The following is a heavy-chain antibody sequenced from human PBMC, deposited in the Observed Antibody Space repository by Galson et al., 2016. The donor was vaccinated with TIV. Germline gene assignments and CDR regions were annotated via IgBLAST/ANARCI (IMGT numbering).Heavy chain of an antibody. CDR3: ARDPRIYGDYLLAYFDY. CDR2: TLYDGTKK. D-gene: IGHD4-17*01. V-gene: IGHV3-30*03. J-gene: IGHJ4*02. CDR1: GFTFSSYG. Sequence: SLRLSCAASGFTFSSYGMHWVRQDPGKGLEWVAVTLYDGTKKFYADSVKGRFTISQDNSKNTVSLEMNSLRLEGTAVYYCARDPRIYGDYLLAYFDYWGQGTLVSVS.